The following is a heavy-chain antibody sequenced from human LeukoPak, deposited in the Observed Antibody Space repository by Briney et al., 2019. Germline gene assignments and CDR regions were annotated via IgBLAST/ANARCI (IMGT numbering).Heavy chain of an antibody. CDR1: GFTFSQYS. CDR3: ARGYSSSWYAVWWY. J-gene: IGHJ4*02. D-gene: IGHD6-13*01. CDR2: INHSGST. V-gene: IGHV4-34*01. Sequence: SGGSLRLSCAASGFTFSQYSINWVRQPPGKGLEWIGEINHSGSTNYNPSLKSRVTILVDTSKNQFSLKLSSVTAADTAVYYCARGYSSSWYAVWWYWGQGTLVTVSS.